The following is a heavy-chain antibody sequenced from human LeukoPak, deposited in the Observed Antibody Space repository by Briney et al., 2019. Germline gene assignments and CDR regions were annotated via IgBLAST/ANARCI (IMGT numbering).Heavy chain of an antibody. CDR3: ARDLNWEFDY. CDR2: INPSGGST. V-gene: IGHV1-46*01. Sequence: ASVKVSCKTSGYTFTGYYMHWVRQAPGQGLEWMGIINPSGGSTSYAQKFQGRVTMTRDTSTSTVYMELSSLRSEDTAVYYCARDLNWEFDYWGQGTLVTVSS. D-gene: IGHD7-27*01. J-gene: IGHJ4*02. CDR1: GYTFTGYY.